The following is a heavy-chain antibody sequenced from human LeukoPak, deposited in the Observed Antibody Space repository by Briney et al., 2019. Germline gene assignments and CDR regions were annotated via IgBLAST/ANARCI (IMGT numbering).Heavy chain of an antibody. CDR1: GFTFSDYY. J-gene: IGHJ6*03. Sequence: GGSLRLSCAASGFTFSDYYMSWIRQAPGKGLEWVSYISSSGSTIYYADSVKGRFTISRDNAKNSLYLQMNSLRAEDTAVYYCARDQRVVPAAIFPIYYYYYMDVWGKGTTVTVSS. V-gene: IGHV3-11*04. D-gene: IGHD2-2*02. CDR3: ARDQRVVPAAIFPIYYYYYMDV. CDR2: ISSSGSTI.